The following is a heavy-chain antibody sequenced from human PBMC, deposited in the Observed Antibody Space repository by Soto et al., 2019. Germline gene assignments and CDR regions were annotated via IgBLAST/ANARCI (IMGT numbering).Heavy chain of an antibody. CDR2: IRNSGGST. CDR1: GFPFNNYP. D-gene: IGHD4-17*01. J-gene: IGHJ2*01. V-gene: IGHV3-23*01. Sequence: EVQLLESGGGLVQPGGSLRLSCAASGFPFNNYPLSWVRQAPGKGLEWVATIRNSGGSTAYADSVKGRFSISRDQAMNTLHLQMNSLRVEDTAVYYCAKCDFGDPYWYFDFWGRGTLVTVSS. CDR3: AKCDFGDPYWYFDF.